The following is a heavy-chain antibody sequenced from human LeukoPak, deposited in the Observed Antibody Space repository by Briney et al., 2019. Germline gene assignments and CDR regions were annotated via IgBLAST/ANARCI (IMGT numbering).Heavy chain of an antibody. CDR1: GFTFSSYS. CDR3: ARDYSSGWHNYGSDY. Sequence: PGGSLRLSCAASGFTFSSYSMNWVRQAPGKGLEWVSYISSSSSTIYYADSVKGRFTISRDNAKNSLYLQMNSLRAEDTAVYYCARDYSSGWHNYGSDYWGQGTLVTVSS. D-gene: IGHD6-19*01. J-gene: IGHJ4*02. CDR2: ISSSSSTI. V-gene: IGHV3-48*01.